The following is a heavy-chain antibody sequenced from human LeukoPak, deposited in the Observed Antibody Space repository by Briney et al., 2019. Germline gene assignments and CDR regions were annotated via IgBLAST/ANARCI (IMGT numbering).Heavy chain of an antibody. Sequence: SETLSLTCTVSGGSISSGGYYWSWIRQHPGKGLEWIGYIYYSGSTYYNPSLKSRVTISVDTSKNQFSLKLSSVTAADTAVYYCASIPTSSGSCWDVFDYWGQGILVTVSS. D-gene: IGHD1-26*01. CDR3: ASIPTSSGSCWDVFDY. V-gene: IGHV4-31*03. J-gene: IGHJ4*02. CDR1: GGSISSGGYY. CDR2: IYYSGST.